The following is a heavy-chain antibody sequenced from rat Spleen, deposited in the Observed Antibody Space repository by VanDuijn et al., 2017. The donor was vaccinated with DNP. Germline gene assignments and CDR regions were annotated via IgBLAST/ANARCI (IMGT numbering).Heavy chain of an antibody. V-gene: IGHV4-2*01. J-gene: IGHJ2*01. Sequence: EVKLVESGGGLVQPGRSLKLSCAASGFNLNDYWMGWVRQAPGKGLEWIGEINKDSSTINYTPSLKDKFTISRDNAQNTLYLKMSKLGSEDKAIYYCARARLTTKGGFDYWGQGVMVTVSS. CDR1: GFNLNDYW. D-gene: IGHD1-10*01. CDR3: ARARLTTKGGFDY. CDR2: INKDSSTI.